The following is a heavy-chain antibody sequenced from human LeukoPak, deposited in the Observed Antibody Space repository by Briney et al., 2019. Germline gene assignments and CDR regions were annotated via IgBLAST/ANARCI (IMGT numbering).Heavy chain of an antibody. J-gene: IGHJ4*02. CDR3: ARDPGYDKYYFDY. V-gene: IGHV6-1*01. CDR2: TNYRSKWSN. D-gene: IGHD3-22*01. CDR1: GDSVSSNSVA. Sequence: SQTLSLTCAISGDSVSSNSVAWNWIRQSPSRGLEWLERTNYRSKWSNDYAVSVKGRMTINPDTSKNQFSLQLNSVTPEDTAVYYCARDPGYDKYYFDYWGQGILVTVSS.